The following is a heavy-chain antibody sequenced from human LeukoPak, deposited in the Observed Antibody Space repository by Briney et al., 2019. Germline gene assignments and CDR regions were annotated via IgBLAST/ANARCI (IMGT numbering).Heavy chain of an antibody. Sequence: SETLSLTCTVPGGSISSYYWSWIRQPPGKGLEWIGYIYYSGSTNYNPSLKSRVTISVDTSKNQFSLKLSSVTAADTAVYYCARRDYYGSGSYYKSALDPWGQGTLVTVSS. D-gene: IGHD3-10*01. J-gene: IGHJ5*02. CDR2: IYYSGST. V-gene: IGHV4-59*01. CDR1: GGSISSYY. CDR3: ARRDYYGSGSYYKSALDP.